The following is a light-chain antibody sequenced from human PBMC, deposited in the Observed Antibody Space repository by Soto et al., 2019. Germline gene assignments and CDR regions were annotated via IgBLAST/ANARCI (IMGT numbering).Light chain of an antibody. V-gene: IGKV3-11*01. CDR1: QSVTTF. J-gene: IGKJ1*01. CDR3: QQRSNWPWT. CDR2: DAS. Sequence: EIVLTQSPATLSLSPGERATLSCRASQSVTTFLAWYQQKPGQAPRLLISDASDRATGIPARFSGSGSGTAFTLTISSLESEDFAVYYCQQRSNWPWTFGQGTKVEI.